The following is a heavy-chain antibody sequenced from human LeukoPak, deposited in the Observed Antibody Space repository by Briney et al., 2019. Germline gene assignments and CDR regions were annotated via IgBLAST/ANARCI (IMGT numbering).Heavy chain of an antibody. D-gene: IGHD3-3*01. J-gene: IGHJ6*02. Sequence: SVKVSCKASGGTFSSYAISWVRQAPGQGLEWMGGIIPIFGTANYAQKFQGRVTITADESTSTAYMELSSLRSEDTAVYYCARAEKDQVRFLEWLRRPNYYYGMDVWGQGTTVTVSS. CDR1: GGTFSSYA. V-gene: IGHV1-69*13. CDR2: IIPIFGTA. CDR3: ARAEKDQVRFLEWLRRPNYYYGMDV.